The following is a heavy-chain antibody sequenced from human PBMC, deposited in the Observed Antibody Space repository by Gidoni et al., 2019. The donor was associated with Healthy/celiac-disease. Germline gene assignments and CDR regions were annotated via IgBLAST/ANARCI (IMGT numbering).Heavy chain of an antibody. CDR3: AKTESGWMYYFDY. V-gene: IGHV3-23*01. Sequence: EVQLLESGGGLVQPGGSLRLSCAASGFTFSSDAMSWVRQAPGKGLGWVSAISGSGGSTYYADSVKGRFTISRDNSKNTLYLQMNSLRAEDTAVYYCAKTESGWMYYFDYWGQGTLVTVSS. CDR1: GFTFSSDA. CDR2: ISGSGGST. D-gene: IGHD6-19*01. J-gene: IGHJ4*02.